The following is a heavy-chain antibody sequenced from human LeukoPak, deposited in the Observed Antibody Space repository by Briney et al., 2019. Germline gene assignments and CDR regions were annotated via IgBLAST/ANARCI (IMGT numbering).Heavy chain of an antibody. Sequence: GRSLRLSCAASGFTFSSHGMHWVRQAPGKGLEWVATIRYDGSKKWYAESVRGRFTISRDDSKNTLFLQMNNLRVEDTAVYYCAREDSSGWYTAYWGQGTLVTVSS. V-gene: IGHV3-33*01. CDR2: IRYDGSKK. CDR3: AREDSSGWYTAY. CDR1: GFTFSSHG. J-gene: IGHJ4*02. D-gene: IGHD6-19*01.